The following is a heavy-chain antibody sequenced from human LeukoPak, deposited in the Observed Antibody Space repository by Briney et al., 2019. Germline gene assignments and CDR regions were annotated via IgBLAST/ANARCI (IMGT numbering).Heavy chain of an antibody. CDR3: ASRGDLLTGYYYFDC. Sequence: GGSLRLSCAASGLSFSSYSMNWVRQAPGKGLEWVSYISSSSTTIYYRDSVRGRFTISRDNAKNSLYLQMNSLRDEGTAVYYCASRGDLLTGYYYFDCWGQGTLVTVSS. D-gene: IGHD3-9*01. CDR2: ISSSSTTI. V-gene: IGHV3-48*02. J-gene: IGHJ4*02. CDR1: GLSFSSYS.